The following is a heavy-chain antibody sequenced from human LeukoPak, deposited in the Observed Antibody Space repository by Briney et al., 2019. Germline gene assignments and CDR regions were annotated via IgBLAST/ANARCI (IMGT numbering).Heavy chain of an antibody. V-gene: IGHV3-66*02. CDR3: ASSKLGYCTNGVCYPFDY. D-gene: IGHD2-8*01. CDR2: IYSGGST. CDR1: GFTVSINY. Sequence: PGGSLRLSCAASGFTVSINYMSWVRQAPGKWLEWVSVIYSGGSTYYADSVKGRFTISRDNSKNTLYLQMNSLRAEDTAVYYCASSKLGYCTNGVCYPFDYWGQGTLATVSS. J-gene: IGHJ4*02.